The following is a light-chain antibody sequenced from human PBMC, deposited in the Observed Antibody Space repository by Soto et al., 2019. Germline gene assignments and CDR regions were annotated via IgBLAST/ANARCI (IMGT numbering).Light chain of an antibody. CDR1: SGDVGGSKY. CDR2: DVS. Sequence: QSALTQPASMSGSPGQSITISCTGTSGDVGGSKYVSWYQQHPGQAPKLMIYDVSNRPSGISARFSGSKSGYTASLTISGLQTEDEADYYCSSYGGSSSALSVFGTGTKLTVL. V-gene: IGLV2-14*03. J-gene: IGLJ1*01. CDR3: SSYGGSSSALSV.